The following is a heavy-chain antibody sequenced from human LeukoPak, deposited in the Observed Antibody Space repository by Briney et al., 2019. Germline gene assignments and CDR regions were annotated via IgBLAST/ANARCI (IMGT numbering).Heavy chain of an antibody. D-gene: IGHD3-3*01. V-gene: IGHV3-23*01. J-gene: IGHJ4*02. Sequence: PGGSLRLSCAASGFTFSRYAMSRVRQAPGKGLEWVALISGSGGSTSYADSVKGRFTISRDSSQNTLYLQMNSLRAEDTAVYYCAKDPGYYAFDYWGQGTLVTVSS. CDR1: GFTFSRYA. CDR2: ISGSGGST. CDR3: AKDPGYYAFDY.